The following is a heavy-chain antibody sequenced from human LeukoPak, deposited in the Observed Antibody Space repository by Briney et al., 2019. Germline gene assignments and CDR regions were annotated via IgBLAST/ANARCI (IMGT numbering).Heavy chain of an antibody. Sequence: SETLSLTCAVYGGSFSGYYWSWIRQPPGKGLEWIGRIYTSGSTNYNPSLKSRVTISVDTSKNQFSLKLSSVTAADTAVYYCARSSSSWYYFDYWGQGTLVTVSS. J-gene: IGHJ4*02. V-gene: IGHV4-59*10. CDR2: IYTSGST. CDR1: GGSFSGYY. D-gene: IGHD6-13*01. CDR3: ARSSSSWYYFDY.